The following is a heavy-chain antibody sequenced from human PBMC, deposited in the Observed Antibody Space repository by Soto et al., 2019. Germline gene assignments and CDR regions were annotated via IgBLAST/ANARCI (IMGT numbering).Heavy chain of an antibody. J-gene: IGHJ4*02. V-gene: IGHV4-30-2*06. CDR3: ASGSHVPHY. CDR2: ISHSGST. CDR1: SGSISSGGYS. D-gene: IGHD6-6*01. Sequence: QLQLQESGSGLVKPSQTLSLTCAVSSGSISSGGYSWSWIRQSPGKGLEWIGYISHSGSTYYNPSLKXRXTXTVDRSKNQFSLKLSSVTAADTAVYYCASGSHVPHYWGQGTLVTVSS.